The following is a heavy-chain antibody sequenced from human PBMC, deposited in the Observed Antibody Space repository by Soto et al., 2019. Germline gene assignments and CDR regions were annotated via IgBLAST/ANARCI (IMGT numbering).Heavy chain of an antibody. V-gene: IGHV4-59*08. CDR3: ARPTYVVAGTVFDY. D-gene: IGHD6-19*01. Sequence: QVQLQESGPGLVKPSETLSLTCTVSGGSISSYYWSWIRQPPGKGLEWIGYIYYTGSTNYNPSLKSRVTISLDTSKNQFSLKRSSVTAADTAVYYCARPTYVVAGTVFDYWGQGTLGTVSA. CDR2: IYYTGST. J-gene: IGHJ4*02. CDR1: GGSISSYY.